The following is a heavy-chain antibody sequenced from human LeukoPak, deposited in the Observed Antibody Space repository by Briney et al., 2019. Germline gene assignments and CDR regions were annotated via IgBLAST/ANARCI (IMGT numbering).Heavy chain of an antibody. CDR3: ARDLDSVLDDFWSGRSGSLDY. CDR1: GFTFSSYY. D-gene: IGHD3-3*01. V-gene: IGHV3-30-3*01. J-gene: IGHJ4*02. CDR2: ISYDGSNK. Sequence: GGSLRLSCAASGFTFSSYYMSWVRQAPGKGLEWVAVISYDGSNKYYADSVKGRFTISRDNSKNTLYLQMNSLRAEDTAVYYCARDLDSVLDDFWSGRSGSLDYWGQGTLVTVSS.